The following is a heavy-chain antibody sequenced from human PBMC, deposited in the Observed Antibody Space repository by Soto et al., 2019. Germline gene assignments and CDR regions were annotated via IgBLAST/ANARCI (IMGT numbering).Heavy chain of an antibody. CDR3: ARDKITGLFDY. J-gene: IGHJ4*02. V-gene: IGHV4-59*12. CDR1: GGSLSSYY. Sequence: SETLSLTCIVSGGSLSSYYWSWIRQPPGKGLEWIGYIYYSGSTNYNPSLKSRVTMSVDTSKNQFSLKLTSVTAADTAVYYCARDKITGLFDYWGQGTLVTVSS. CDR2: IYYSGST. D-gene: IGHD2-8*02.